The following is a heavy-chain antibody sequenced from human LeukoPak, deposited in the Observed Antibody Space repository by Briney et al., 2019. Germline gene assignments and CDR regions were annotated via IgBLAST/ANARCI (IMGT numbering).Heavy chain of an antibody. D-gene: IGHD2-15*01. CDR2: IYYSGST. CDR3: ARAKGWDYFDY. Sequence: PSETLSLTCTVSGGSISSYYWSWVRQPPGKGLEWIGYIYYSGSTNYNPSLKSRVTISVDTSKDQFSLKLSSVTAADTAVYYCARAKGWDYFDYWGQGTLVTVSS. J-gene: IGHJ4*02. CDR1: GGSISSYY. V-gene: IGHV4-59*01.